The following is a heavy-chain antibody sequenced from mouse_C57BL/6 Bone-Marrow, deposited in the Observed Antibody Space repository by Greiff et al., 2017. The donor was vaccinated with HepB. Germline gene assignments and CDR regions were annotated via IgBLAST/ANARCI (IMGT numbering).Heavy chain of an antibody. CDR2: IDPETGGT. Sequence: QVQLQQSGAELVRPGASVTLSCKASGYTFTDYEMHWVKQTPVHGLEWIGAIDPETGGTAYNQKFKGKAILTADKSSSTAYLELRSLTSEDSAVYYCTRRTHGYYDGSSYGTGGWYFDVWGTGTTVTVSS. CDR3: TRRTHGYYDGSSYGTGGWYFDV. J-gene: IGHJ1*03. V-gene: IGHV1-15*01. CDR1: GYTFTDYE. D-gene: IGHD1-1*01.